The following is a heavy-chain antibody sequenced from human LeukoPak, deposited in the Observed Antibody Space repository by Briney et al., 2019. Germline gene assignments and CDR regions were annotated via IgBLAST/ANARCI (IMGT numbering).Heavy chain of an antibody. D-gene: IGHD2-2*01. Sequence: GASVKVSFKASGYTFTSYDINWVRQAIGQGLEWMGWMNPNSGNTGYAQKFQGRVTMTRNTSISTAYMELSSLRSEDTAVYYCARSTGAYCSSTSCYVGYWGQGTLVTVSS. CDR1: GYTFTSYD. CDR2: MNPNSGNT. J-gene: IGHJ4*02. CDR3: ARSTGAYCSSTSCYVGY. V-gene: IGHV1-8*01.